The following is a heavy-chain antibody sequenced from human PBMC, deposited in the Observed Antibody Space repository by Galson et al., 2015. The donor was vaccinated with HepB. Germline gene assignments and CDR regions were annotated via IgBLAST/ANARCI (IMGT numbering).Heavy chain of an antibody. CDR3: ARDQKQWEPPVYYYYMDV. CDR2: VSLDGSDE. CDR1: GFTFDSYA. J-gene: IGHJ6*03. D-gene: IGHD1-26*01. Sequence: SLRLSCAASGFTFDSYAIHWVRRGPGQGLDWVAVVSLDGSDEHYADSVKGRFTISRDNSKSMVYLQMSSLRLEDTGVYYCARDQKQWEPPVYYYYMDVWGKGTPVTVSS. V-gene: IGHV3-30-3*01.